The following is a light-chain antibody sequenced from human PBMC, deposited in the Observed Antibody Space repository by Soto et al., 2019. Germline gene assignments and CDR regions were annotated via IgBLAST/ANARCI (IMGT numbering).Light chain of an antibody. J-gene: IGLJ3*02. V-gene: IGLV3-21*03. CDR2: NDT. CDR3: QVWDSRTDHPV. CDR1: NIGDKA. Sequence: SYVLTQSPSVSVAPGKTATITCGGNNIGDKAVHWYQQKPGQAPVLLIYNDTDRPSGIPERFSGSNSGDTATLTISRVDAGDEADYYCQVWDSRTDHPVFGGGTQLTVL.